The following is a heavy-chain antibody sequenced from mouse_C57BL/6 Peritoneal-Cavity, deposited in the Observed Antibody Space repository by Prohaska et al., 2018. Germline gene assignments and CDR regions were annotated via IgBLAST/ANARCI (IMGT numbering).Heavy chain of an antibody. J-gene: IGHJ2*01. CDR1: GYTFTDYY. V-gene: IGHV1-19*01. CDR3: ASYYGSSHLDY. Sequence: EVQLQQSGPVLVKPEASVTMSCKASGYTFTDYYMNWMMQSHVKCLEVFRVINPYNVGTSYNQKFKGKATLTVDKSSSTAYMELNSLTSADSAVYYCASYYGSSHLDYWGQGTTLTVSS. D-gene: IGHD1-1*01. CDR2: INPYNVGT.